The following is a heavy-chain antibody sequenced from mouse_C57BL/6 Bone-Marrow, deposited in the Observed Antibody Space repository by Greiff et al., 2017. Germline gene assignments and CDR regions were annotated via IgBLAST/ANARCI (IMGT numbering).Heavy chain of an antibody. CDR1: GFTFSSYG. J-gene: IGHJ4*01. V-gene: IGHV5-6*02. CDR3: ARHYSNHYAMDY. D-gene: IGHD2-5*01. Sequence: EVKLVESGGDLVKPGGSLKLSCAASGFTFSSYGMSWVRQTPDKRLEWVATISSGGSYIYYPDSVKGRFTFTRDKSKNTLYLQLSSLKSEDTAMYYCARHYSNHYAMDYWGQGTSVTVSS. CDR2: ISSGGSYI.